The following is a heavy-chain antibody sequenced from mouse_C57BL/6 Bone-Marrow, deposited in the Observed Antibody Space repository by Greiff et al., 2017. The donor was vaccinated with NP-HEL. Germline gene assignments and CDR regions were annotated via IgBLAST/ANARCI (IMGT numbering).Heavy chain of an antibody. CDR3: ARDAYGYSFMDY. CDR2: SRNKANDYTT. V-gene: IGHV7-1*01. D-gene: IGHD2-2*01. CDR1: GFTFSDFY. Sequence: EVMLVESGGGLVQAGRSLRLSCATSGFTFSDFYMEWVRQAPGKGLEWIAASRNKANDYTTEYSASVKGRFIVSRDTSQSILYLQMNALRAEDTAIYYCARDAYGYSFMDYWGQGTSVTVSS. J-gene: IGHJ4*01.